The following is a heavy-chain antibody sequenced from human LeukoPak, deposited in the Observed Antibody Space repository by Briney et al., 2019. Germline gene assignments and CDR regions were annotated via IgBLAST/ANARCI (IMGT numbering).Heavy chain of an antibody. D-gene: IGHD6-19*01. J-gene: IGHJ4*02. CDR1: GFTFSNYA. CDR3: ARDRGGSGWYYFDY. CDR2: ISGSGGST. V-gene: IGHV3-23*01. Sequence: QTGGSLRLSCAASGFTFSNYAISWVRQAPGKGLEWVSAISGSGGSTYYADSMTGRFTISRDKSKNTVYLQMDSLSAEDTALYYCARDRGGSGWYYFDYWGQGTLVTVS.